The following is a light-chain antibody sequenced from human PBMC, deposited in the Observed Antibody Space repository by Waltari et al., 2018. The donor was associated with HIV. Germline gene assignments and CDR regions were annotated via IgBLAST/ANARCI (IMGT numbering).Light chain of an antibody. V-gene: IGLV2-14*01. J-gene: IGLJ3*02. CDR1: SSDAGGDNH. Sequence: QSALTPPASVSGSPGQSLALSCTGASSDAGGDNHVSWYQHPPGKAPKLLIDEVSNRPSGVSNRFSGSKSGNTASLTISGLQAEDEADYYCSSYTTSSTVVFGGGTKLTVL. CDR2: EVS. CDR3: SSYTTSSTVV.